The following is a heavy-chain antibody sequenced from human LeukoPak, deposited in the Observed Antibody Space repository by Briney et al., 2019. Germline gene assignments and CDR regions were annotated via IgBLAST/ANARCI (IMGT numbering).Heavy chain of an antibody. CDR3: ARRAQLGYCSSTSCYGYFDY. V-gene: IGHV4-59*08. CDR2: IYYSGST. D-gene: IGHD2-2*01. Sequence: PSETLSLTCSVSGGSISGYYWSWIRQPPGKGLEWIGYIYYSGSTNYNPSLKSRVTISVDTSKNQFSLKLSSVTAADTAVYYCARRAQLGYCSSTSCYGYFDYWGQGTLVTVSS. CDR1: GGSISGYY. J-gene: IGHJ4*02.